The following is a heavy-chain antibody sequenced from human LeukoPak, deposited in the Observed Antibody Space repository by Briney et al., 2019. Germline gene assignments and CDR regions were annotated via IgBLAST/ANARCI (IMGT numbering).Heavy chain of an antibody. D-gene: IGHD3-22*01. CDR3: ARAYYDSSGYLGLNWFDP. Sequence: GGSLRLSCAASGFTFSSYSMNWVRQAPGKGLEWVSSISSSSSYIYYADSVKGRFTISRDNAKNSLYLQMNSLRAEDTAVYYCARAYYDSSGYLGLNWFDPWGQGTLVTVSS. V-gene: IGHV3-21*01. CDR1: GFTFSSYS. CDR2: ISSSSSYI. J-gene: IGHJ5*02.